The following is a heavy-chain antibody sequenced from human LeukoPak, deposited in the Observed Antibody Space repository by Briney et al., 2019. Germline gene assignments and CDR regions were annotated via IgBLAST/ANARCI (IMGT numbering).Heavy chain of an antibody. D-gene: IGHD5-24*01. CDR2: ISAYNGNT. CDR1: GYTFTSYV. CDR3: ARSSTGVATIMSAY. V-gene: IGHV1-18*01. Sequence: ASVKVSCKASGYTFTSYVISWVRQAPGQGLEWMGWISAYNGNTNYAQKLQGRVTLTRDTSTSTVYMELSSLRSEDTAVYYCARSSTGVATIMSAYWGQGALVTVSS. J-gene: IGHJ4*02.